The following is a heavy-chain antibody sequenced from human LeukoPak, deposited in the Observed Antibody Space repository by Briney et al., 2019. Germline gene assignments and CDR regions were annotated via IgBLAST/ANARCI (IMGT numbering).Heavy chain of an antibody. CDR1: GFTFSSYA. CDR2: ISSSGGTT. CDR3: SKPSSGWTSFDC. J-gene: IGHJ4*02. V-gene: IGHV3-23*01. Sequence: GGSLRLSCAASGFTFSSYAMSWVRQAPGKGLEWVSGISSSGGTTYYADSVKGRFTISRDKSKDTLYLQMNSLRAEDAATYYCSKPSSGWTSFDCWGQGTLVTVSS. D-gene: IGHD6-19*01.